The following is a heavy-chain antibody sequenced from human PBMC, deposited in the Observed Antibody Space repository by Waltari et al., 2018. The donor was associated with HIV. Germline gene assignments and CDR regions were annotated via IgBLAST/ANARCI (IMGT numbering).Heavy chain of an antibody. Sequence: EVQLVESGGGLVQPGGSLRLSCAASGFIFNTYWMSWVRQAPGKGLEWVANIYQHASEKYYVDSVKGRFTISRDNARNSLYLQMNSLGAEDTAVYYCVRYCSGSTSYPEFDYWGQGTLVTVSS. CDR3: VRYCSGSTSYPEFDY. J-gene: IGHJ4*02. CDR2: IYQHASEK. D-gene: IGHD2-15*01. CDR1: GFIFNTYW. V-gene: IGHV3-7*01.